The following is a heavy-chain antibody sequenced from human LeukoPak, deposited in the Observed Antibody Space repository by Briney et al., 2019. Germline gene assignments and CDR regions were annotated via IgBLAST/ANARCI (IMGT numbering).Heavy chain of an antibody. Sequence: PGGSLRLSCAASGFTFSDYYMSWIRQPPGKGLEWVSYISSSSSYTNYADSVKGRFTISRDSAKNSLHLQMNSLRAEDTAMYYCARVITGTTWAPDYWGQGTLVTVSS. J-gene: IGHJ4*02. CDR2: ISSSSSYT. CDR1: GFTFSDYY. V-gene: IGHV3-11*06. D-gene: IGHD1-20*01. CDR3: ARVITGTTWAPDY.